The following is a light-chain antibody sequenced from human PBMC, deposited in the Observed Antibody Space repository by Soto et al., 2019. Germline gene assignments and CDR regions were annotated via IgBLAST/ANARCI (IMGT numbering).Light chain of an antibody. Sequence: QSALTQPASVSGSPGQSITISCTGTNSDVGGYNYVSWYQQHPGKAPKLIIYEVNDRPSGVSNRFSGSKSGNTASLTISGFQAEDEADYYCSSYTASATAFGAGTQLTVL. V-gene: IGLV2-14*01. CDR3: SSYTASATA. J-gene: IGLJ3*02. CDR1: NSDVGGYNY. CDR2: EVN.